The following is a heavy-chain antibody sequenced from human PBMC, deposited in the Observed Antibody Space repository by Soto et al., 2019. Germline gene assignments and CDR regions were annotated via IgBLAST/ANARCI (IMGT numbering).Heavy chain of an antibody. D-gene: IGHD2-15*01. CDR2: IYSHGGT. V-gene: IGHV3-53*01. CDR3: ARKTDSGGSGGF. Sequence: EVQLVESGGGLIQPGGSLRLSCAASEFRVSNNYMNWVRQAPGKGLEWVSLIYSHGGTSYADSVKGRFTISRDSSKNTLYLQINSLRVEDTAVYYCARKTDSGGSGGFWGQGTLVTVSS. J-gene: IGHJ4*02. CDR1: EFRVSNNY.